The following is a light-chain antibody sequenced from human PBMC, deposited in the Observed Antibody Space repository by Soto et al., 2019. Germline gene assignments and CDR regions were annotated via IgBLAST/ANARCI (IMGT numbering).Light chain of an antibody. CDR3: RSYTDSGVFVV. J-gene: IGLJ2*01. CDR1: SSDVGGYNY. CDR2: EVS. Sequence: QSALTQPASVSGSPAQSITISCTGTSSDVGGYNYVSWYQQHPGRAPKLTIYEVSRRPSGVSDRFSGSKSGNTASLTISGLQAEDEADYSCRSYTDSGVFVVFGGGTKLTVL. V-gene: IGLV2-14*01.